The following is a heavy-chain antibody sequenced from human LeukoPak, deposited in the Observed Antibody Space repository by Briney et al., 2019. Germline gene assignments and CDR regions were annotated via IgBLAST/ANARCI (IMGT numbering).Heavy chain of an antibody. Sequence: PGRSLRLSCAASGFTFSSYGMHWVRQAPGKGLEWVAVIWYDGSNKYYADSVRGRFTISRDNSKNTLYLQMNSPRAEDTAVYYCARNREVAGTGCFDPWGQGTLVTVSS. CDR3: ARNREVAGTGCFDP. D-gene: IGHD6-19*01. CDR2: IWYDGSNK. CDR1: GFTFSSYG. V-gene: IGHV3-33*01. J-gene: IGHJ5*02.